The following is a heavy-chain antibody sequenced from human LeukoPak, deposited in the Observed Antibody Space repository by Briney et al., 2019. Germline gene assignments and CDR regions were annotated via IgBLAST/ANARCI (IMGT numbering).Heavy chain of an antibody. CDR2: INSDGSST. Sequence: GGSLRLSFAASGFPFSSNWMHGFRQAPGKGLVWVSRINSDGSSTSYADSVKGRFTISRDNAKNTLYLQMNSLRAEDTAVYYCARAFSNAFDIWGQGTMVTVSS. CDR1: GFPFSSNW. V-gene: IGHV3-74*01. J-gene: IGHJ3*02. CDR3: ARAFSNAFDI.